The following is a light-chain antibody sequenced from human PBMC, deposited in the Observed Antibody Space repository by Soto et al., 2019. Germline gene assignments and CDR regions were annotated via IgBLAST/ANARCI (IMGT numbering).Light chain of an antibody. CDR2: DAS. J-gene: IGKJ5*01. CDR1: QSVSSY. Sequence: EIVLTQSPATLSLSPGERATLSCRASQSVSSYLAWYQQKPGQAPRLLIYDASTRATGIPARFGGSGSGTDFTLTISALEFEDSAVYYCQQRSNWPSITFGQGTRLEIK. V-gene: IGKV3-11*01. CDR3: QQRSNWPSIT.